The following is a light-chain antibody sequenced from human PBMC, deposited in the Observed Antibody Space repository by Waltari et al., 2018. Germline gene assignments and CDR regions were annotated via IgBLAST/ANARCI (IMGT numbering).Light chain of an antibody. CDR3: QQYHNWPPST. J-gene: IGKJ1*01. Sequence: EIVMTQSPATLSVSPGERVTLSCRASQSVSSNLAWYQQKPGQAPRLLIYETSTRATGVPARFSGSWSGTDFTRTISSLQSEDFALYYCQQYHNWPPSTFGQGTKVEIK. V-gene: IGKV3-15*01. CDR1: QSVSSN. CDR2: ETS.